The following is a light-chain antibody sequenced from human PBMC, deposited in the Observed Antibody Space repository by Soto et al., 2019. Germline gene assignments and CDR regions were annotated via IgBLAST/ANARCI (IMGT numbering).Light chain of an antibody. V-gene: IGLV2-14*03. CDR2: DVN. Sequence: QSALTQPASVSGSPGQSITISCTGTSSDVGGYNYVSWYQQHPGKAPELMIYDVNSRPSGISNRFSGSKSGNTASLTISGLQAEDEADYYCSSYTSTSTLLFGGGTKVTVL. CDR3: SSYTSTSTLL. CDR1: SSDVGGYNY. J-gene: IGLJ2*01.